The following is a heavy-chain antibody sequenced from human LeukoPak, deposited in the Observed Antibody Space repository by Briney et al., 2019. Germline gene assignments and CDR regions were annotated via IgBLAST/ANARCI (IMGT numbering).Heavy chain of an antibody. Sequence: PSETLSLTCAVYGGSFSGYYWSWIRQPPGKGLEWIGEINHSGSTNYNPSLKSRVTTSVDTSKNQFSLKLSSVTAADTAVYYCARRYLTIFGVVTPFDYWGQGTLVTVSS. CDR1: GGSFSGYY. CDR2: INHSGST. CDR3: ARRYLTIFGVVTPFDY. J-gene: IGHJ4*02. D-gene: IGHD3-3*01. V-gene: IGHV4-34*01.